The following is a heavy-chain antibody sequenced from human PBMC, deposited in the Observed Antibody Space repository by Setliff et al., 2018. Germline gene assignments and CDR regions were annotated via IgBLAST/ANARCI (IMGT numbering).Heavy chain of an antibody. V-gene: IGHV1-46*01. CDR1: GYTFTSYY. CDR3: ARARHFGMDV. CDR2: INPSGGST. J-gene: IGHJ6*02. Sequence: ASVKVSCKASGYTFTSYYMHWVRQAPGQGLEWMGIINPSGGSTSYAQKFQGRVTMTRDTSTSTVYMELATLRSDDTAVYYCARARHFGMDVWGQGTTVTVSS.